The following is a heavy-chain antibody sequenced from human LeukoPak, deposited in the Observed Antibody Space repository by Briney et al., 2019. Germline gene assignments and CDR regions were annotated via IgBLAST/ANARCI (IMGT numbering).Heavy chain of an antibody. J-gene: IGHJ4*02. CDR2: IYYSGST. CDR3: ARKYSGYDYPYFDY. V-gene: IGHV4-39*07. Sequence: SETLSLTCTVSGGSISSSSYYWGWIRQPPGKGLEWIGSIYYSGSTYYNPSLKSRVTISVDTSKNQFSLKLSSVTAADPAVYYCARKYSGYDYPYFDYWGQGTLVTVSS. CDR1: GGSISSSSYY. D-gene: IGHD5-12*01.